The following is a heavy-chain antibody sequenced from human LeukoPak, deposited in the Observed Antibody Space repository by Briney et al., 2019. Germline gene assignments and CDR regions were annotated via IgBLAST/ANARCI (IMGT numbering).Heavy chain of an antibody. CDR1: GFTFSTYN. Sequence: PGGSLRLSCAASGFTFSTYNINWIRQAPGKGLEWVSCISSSSSYKYYADSVKGRFTISRDDAKNSLYLQMNSLRVEDTAVYYCARDFQRKSGYSYTYRRNWYLDLWGRGTLVTVSS. CDR2: ISSSSSYK. J-gene: IGHJ2*01. V-gene: IGHV3-21*06. D-gene: IGHD5-18*01. CDR3: ARDFQRKSGYSYTYRRNWYLDL.